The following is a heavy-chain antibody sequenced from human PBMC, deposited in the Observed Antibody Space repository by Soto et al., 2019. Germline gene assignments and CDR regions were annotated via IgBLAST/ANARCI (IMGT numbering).Heavy chain of an antibody. CDR3: ARTPGATPTKYYYYYYYMDV. CDR2: IIPIFGTA. Sequence: ASVKVSCKASGGTFSSYAISWVRQAPGQGLEWMGGIIPIFGTANYAQKFQGRVTITADESTSTAYMELSSLRSEDTAVYYCARTPGATPTKYYYYYYYMDVWGKGTTVTVSS. V-gene: IGHV1-69*13. CDR1: GGTFSSYA. D-gene: IGHD2-15*01. J-gene: IGHJ6*03.